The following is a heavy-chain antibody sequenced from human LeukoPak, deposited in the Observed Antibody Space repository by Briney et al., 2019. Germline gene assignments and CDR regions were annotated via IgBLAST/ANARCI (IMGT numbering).Heavy chain of an antibody. CDR2: ICSSGSTI. Sequence: GGSLRLSCAASGYTFSNYYMSWIRQAPGKGLEWVSYICSSGSTIYYADSVNGRFTISRDNAKNSLYLQMNSLRAEDTAVYYCARTGCTNAVCYFTPVFDYWGQGTLVTVSS. V-gene: IGHV3-11*01. CDR3: ARTGCTNAVCYFTPVFDY. CDR1: GYTFSNYY. J-gene: IGHJ4*02. D-gene: IGHD2-8*01.